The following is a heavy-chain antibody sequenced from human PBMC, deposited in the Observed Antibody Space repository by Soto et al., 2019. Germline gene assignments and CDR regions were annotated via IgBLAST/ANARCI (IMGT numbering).Heavy chain of an antibody. Sequence: GASVKVSCKASGYTFTGYYMHWVRQAPGQGLEWMGWINPNSGGTNYAQKFQGWVTMTRDTSISTAYMELSRLRSDDTAVYYCARTLGYSSGWYLSFDYWGQGTLVTVSS. CDR2: INPNSGGT. J-gene: IGHJ4*02. CDR1: GYTFTGYY. D-gene: IGHD6-19*01. CDR3: ARTLGYSSGWYLSFDY. V-gene: IGHV1-2*04.